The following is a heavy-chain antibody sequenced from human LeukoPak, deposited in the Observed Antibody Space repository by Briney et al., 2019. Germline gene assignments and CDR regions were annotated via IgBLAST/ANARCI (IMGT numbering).Heavy chain of an antibody. CDR1: GGTFSSYA. CDR2: IIPIFGTA. D-gene: IGHD6-6*01. J-gene: IGHJ4*02. Sequence: VAPVKVSCKASGGTFSSYAISWVRQAPGQGLEWMGRIIPIFGTANYAQKFQGRVTITTDESTSTAYMELSSLRSEDTAVYYCARDGIAARTDPFDYWGQGTLVTVSS. CDR3: ARDGIAARTDPFDY. V-gene: IGHV1-69*05.